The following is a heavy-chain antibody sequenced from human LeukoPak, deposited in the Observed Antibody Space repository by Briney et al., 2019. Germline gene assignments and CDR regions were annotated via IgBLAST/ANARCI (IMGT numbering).Heavy chain of an antibody. Sequence: GGSLRLSCAASGFNFNIHAMSWVRQAPGRGLEWVSSITSRDGTTYYADSVRGRFTISRDNSKNRLFLQMYSLRAEDTAVYFCARDRPNYYGSDGHYYRRDGDYWGQGTLVTVSS. CDR3: ARDRPNYYGSDGHYYRRDGDY. CDR2: ITSRDGTT. D-gene: IGHD3-22*01. CDR1: GFNFNIHA. V-gene: IGHV3-23*01. J-gene: IGHJ4*02.